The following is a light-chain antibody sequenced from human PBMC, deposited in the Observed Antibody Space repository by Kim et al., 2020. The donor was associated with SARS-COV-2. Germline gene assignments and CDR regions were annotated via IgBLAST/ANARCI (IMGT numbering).Light chain of an antibody. CDR1: AVRSEL. Sequence: AVGQTVAITGRGGAVRSELVSWCQQRPGQAPVLGMYGGNSRASGIPDRFSGSRSGNTASLTITGAQAEDEADYYCNSRDSSGYLGVFGGGTQLTVL. CDR2: GGN. V-gene: IGLV3-19*01. CDR3: NSRDSSGYLGV. J-gene: IGLJ3*02.